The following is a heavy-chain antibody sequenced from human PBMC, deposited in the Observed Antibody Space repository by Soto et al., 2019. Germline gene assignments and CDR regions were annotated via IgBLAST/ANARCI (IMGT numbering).Heavy chain of an antibody. CDR3: TTGLEYSGYVDTWYFDL. J-gene: IGHJ2*01. Sequence: EVQLVESGGGLVKPGGSLRLSCAASGFTFSNAWMSWVRQAPGKGLEWVGRIKSKTDGGTTDYAAPVKGRFTISRDDSKNTRYLQMNSRKTEDTAVYYCTTGLEYSGYVDTWYFDLWGRGTLVTVSS. CDR1: GFTFSNAW. CDR2: IKSKTDGGTT. V-gene: IGHV3-15*01. D-gene: IGHD5-12*01.